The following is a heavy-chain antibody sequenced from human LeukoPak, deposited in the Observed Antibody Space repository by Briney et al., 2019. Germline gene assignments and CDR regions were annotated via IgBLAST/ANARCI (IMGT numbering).Heavy chain of an antibody. CDR1: GGSISSSNW. J-gene: IGHJ2*01. CDR2: IYHRGNT. V-gene: IGHV4-4*02. Sequence: SGTLSLTCAVSGGSISSSNWWNWVRQTPGKGLEWIGEIYHRGNTHYNPSLKSRVTMSVDTSTNQFSLKLSSVTAADTAVYYCARRPTPRRGIAVAGLFWYFDLWGRGTLVTVSS. CDR3: ARRPTPRRGIAVAGLFWYFDL. D-gene: IGHD6-19*01.